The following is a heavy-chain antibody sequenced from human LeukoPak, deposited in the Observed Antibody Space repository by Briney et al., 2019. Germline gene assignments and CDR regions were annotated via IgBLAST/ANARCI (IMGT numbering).Heavy chain of an antibody. CDR2: ISYDGSNE. J-gene: IGHJ6*02. D-gene: IGHD3-3*01. Sequence: GRSLRLSCAASGAASGFIFSGYAMHWVRQAPGKGLEWVAIISYDGSNEYYAGSVRGRFIISRDNSRDTLFLQMNSLRAEDTAPYYCAKSVAIYFYYGLDVWGQGTTVTVSS. CDR3: AKSVAIYFYYGLDV. CDR1: AASGFIFSGYA. V-gene: IGHV3-30-3*02.